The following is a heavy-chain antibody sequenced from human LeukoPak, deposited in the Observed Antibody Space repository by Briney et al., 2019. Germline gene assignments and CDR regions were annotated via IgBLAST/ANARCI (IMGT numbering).Heavy chain of an antibody. Sequence: PSETLSLTCAVYGGSFSGYYWTWIRQPAGKGLEWIGRIYGGGSTNYNPSLRSRVTMSVDTSKNQFSLTLTSVTAADTAVYYCARDPPASSSTHSSSWSFDYWGQGSLVTVSS. CDR2: IYGGGST. CDR1: GGSFSGYY. D-gene: IGHD6-13*01. CDR3: ARDPPASSSTHSSSWSFDY. J-gene: IGHJ4*02. V-gene: IGHV4-4*07.